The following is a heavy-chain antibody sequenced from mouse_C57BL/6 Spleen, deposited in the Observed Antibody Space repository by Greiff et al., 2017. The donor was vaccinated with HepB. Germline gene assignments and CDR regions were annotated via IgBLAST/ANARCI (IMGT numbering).Heavy chain of an antibody. J-gene: IGHJ4*01. D-gene: IGHD2-4*01. CDR1: GFSLTSYG. V-gene: IGHV2-5*01. CDR3: AKKDYEYGYAMDY. CDR2: IWRGGST. Sequence: QVQLQQSGPGLVQPSQSLSITCTVSGFSLTSYGVHWVRQSPGKGLEWLGVIWRGGSTDYNAAFMSRLSITKDNSKSQVFFKMNSLQADDTAIYYCAKKDYEYGYAMDYWGQGTSVTVSS.